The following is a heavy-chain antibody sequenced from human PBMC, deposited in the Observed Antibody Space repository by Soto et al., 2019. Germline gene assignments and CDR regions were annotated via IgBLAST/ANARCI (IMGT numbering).Heavy chain of an antibody. V-gene: IGHV1-69*02. CDR2: IIPILGIA. J-gene: IGHJ6*02. D-gene: IGHD5-12*01. Sequence: SVKVSCKASGGTFSSYTISWVRQAPGQGLEWMGRIIPILGIANYAQKFQGRVTITADKSTSTAYMELSSLRSEDTAVYYCARVGDGYKGSYYYYGMDVWGQGTTVTVSS. CDR1: GGTFSSYT. CDR3: ARVGDGYKGSYYYYGMDV.